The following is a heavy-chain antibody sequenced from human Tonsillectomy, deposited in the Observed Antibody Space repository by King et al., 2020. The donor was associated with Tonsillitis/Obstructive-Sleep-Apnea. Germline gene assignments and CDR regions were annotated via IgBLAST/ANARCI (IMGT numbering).Heavy chain of an antibody. J-gene: IGHJ4*02. Sequence: VQLVESGGGLVKPGGSLRGSCVASGFTFRDYYMSWILQAPGTGLEWVSYIIIVCIYTNYEDSLKGRFTISRDNAKNSLYLQMNSLRAEDTAVYYCARGPGYCSSTSCRGHFDYWGQGTLVTVSS. CDR3: ARGPGYCSSTSCRGHFDY. CDR1: GFTFRDYY. V-gene: IGHV3-11*05. CDR2: IIIVCIYT. D-gene: IGHD2-2*01.